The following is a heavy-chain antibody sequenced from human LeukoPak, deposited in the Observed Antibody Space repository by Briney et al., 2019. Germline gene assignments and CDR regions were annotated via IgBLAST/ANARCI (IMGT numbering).Heavy chain of an antibody. Sequence: GASVKISCKPSGYTFGTHWMHWVRQAPGQGLEWMAIINPSGDFRSYAQKFQGRVTVTRDMSTRTVYVELSDLRPEDTALYYCARDYSGQWEQLTGWWIDPWGQGTLVIVSS. V-gene: IGHV1-46*01. D-gene: IGHD1-26*01. J-gene: IGHJ5*02. CDR3: ARDYSGQWEQLTGWWIDP. CDR2: INPSGDFR. CDR1: GYTFGTHW.